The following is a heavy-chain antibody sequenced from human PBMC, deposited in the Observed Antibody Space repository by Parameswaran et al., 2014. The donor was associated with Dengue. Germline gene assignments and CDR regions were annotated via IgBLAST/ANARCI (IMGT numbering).Heavy chain of an antibody. CDR2: INAGNGNT. V-gene: IGHV1-3*01. D-gene: IGHD3-10*01. J-gene: IGHJ4*02. Sequence: WVRQAPGQRLEWMGWINAGNGNTKYSQKFQGRVTITRDTSASTAYMELSSLRSEDTAVYYCARGSIMVRGVPAAFDYWGQGTLVTVSS. CDR3: ARGSIMVRGVPAAFDY.